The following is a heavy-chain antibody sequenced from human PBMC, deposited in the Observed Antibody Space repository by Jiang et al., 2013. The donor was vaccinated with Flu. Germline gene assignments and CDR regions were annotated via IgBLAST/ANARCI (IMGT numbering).Heavy chain of an antibody. D-gene: IGHD3-22*01. Sequence: ISCTGSGYSFTNYWISWVRQMPGKGLEWMGRTDPSDSYTNYSPSFQGHVTISVDKSISTAYLQWSSLKASDTAMYYCATKNYFETTYGAFDIWGQGTMVTVSS. J-gene: IGHJ3*02. CDR1: GYSFTNYW. CDR2: TDPSDSYT. V-gene: IGHV5-10-1*01. CDR3: ATKNYFETTYGAFDI.